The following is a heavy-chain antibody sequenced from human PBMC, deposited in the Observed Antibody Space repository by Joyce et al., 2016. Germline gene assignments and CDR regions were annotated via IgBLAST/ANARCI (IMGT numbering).Heavy chain of an antibody. CDR2: IIPVFGTP. Sequence: QAQLVQSGAEVKKPGSSVKVSCKASGGTFSSYAINWVRQDPGQGLEWMGVIIPVFGTPNDAEKFQGRVTITADESTSTVYMELRSLGSDDTAFYYCARDAHGSGSPSLGHVDYWGQGTLVTVSS. V-gene: IGHV1-69*01. CDR1: GGTFSSYA. D-gene: IGHD3-10*01. CDR3: ARDAHGSGSPSLGHVDY. J-gene: IGHJ4*02.